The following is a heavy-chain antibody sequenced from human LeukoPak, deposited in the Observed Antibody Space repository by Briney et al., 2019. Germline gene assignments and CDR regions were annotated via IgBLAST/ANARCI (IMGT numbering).Heavy chain of an antibody. D-gene: IGHD3-10*01. V-gene: IGHV3-30*01. CDR2: MSYDGSNK. Sequence: PGGSLRLSCAASGFTFSSYAMHWVRQAPGKGLEWVAVMSYDGSNKYYADSVKGRFTISRDNAKNSLYLQMNSLRAEDTALYYCAKARGVRAHWFDPWGQGTLVTVSS. CDR1: GFTFSSYA. J-gene: IGHJ5*02. CDR3: AKARGVRAHWFDP.